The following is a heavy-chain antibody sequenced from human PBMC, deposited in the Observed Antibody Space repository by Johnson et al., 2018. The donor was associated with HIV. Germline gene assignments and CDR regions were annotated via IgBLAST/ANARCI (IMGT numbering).Heavy chain of an antibody. CDR2: IYSGGST. CDR1: GFTVSSNY. J-gene: IGHJ3*02. D-gene: IGHD1-1*01. V-gene: IGHV3-66*01. CDR3: TTGLYWNDAFNI. Sequence: VQLVESGGGLVQPGGSLRLSCAASGFTVSSNYMSWVRQAPGKGLEWGSVIYSGGSTYYADSVKGRFTISRDHSKNTLYLQMNSLKTEDTGVYYCTTGLYWNDAFNIWGQGTMVSVSS.